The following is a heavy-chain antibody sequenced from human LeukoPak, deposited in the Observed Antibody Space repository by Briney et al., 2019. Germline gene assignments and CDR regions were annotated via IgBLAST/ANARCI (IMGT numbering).Heavy chain of an antibody. V-gene: IGHV3-30*02. CDR3: AKDYSWGWDY. CDR2: VKPGGNSK. J-gene: IGHJ4*02. D-gene: IGHD1-26*01. CDR1: GFTFSWNG. Sequence: GGSLRLSCAASGFTFSWNGMHWVRQAPGKGLEWVAFVKPGGNSKYYPDSVRGRFTISKDNSKKTLYLQMENLRAEDTAVYYCAKDYSWGWDYWGQGSLVIVSS.